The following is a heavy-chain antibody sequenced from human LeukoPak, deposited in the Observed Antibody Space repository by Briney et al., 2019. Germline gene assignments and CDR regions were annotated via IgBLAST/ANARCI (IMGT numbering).Heavy chain of an antibody. Sequence: PGESLKISCKGSGYSFTSYWISWVRQVPGKGLEWMGRIDPSDSYTNYSPSFEGHVTISADKSISTAYLQWSSLKASDIATYYCARHYGAAGDFDYWGQGTLVTVSS. CDR1: GYSFTSYW. CDR2: IDPSDSYT. J-gene: IGHJ4*02. V-gene: IGHV5-10-1*01. CDR3: ARHYGAAGDFDY. D-gene: IGHD6-13*01.